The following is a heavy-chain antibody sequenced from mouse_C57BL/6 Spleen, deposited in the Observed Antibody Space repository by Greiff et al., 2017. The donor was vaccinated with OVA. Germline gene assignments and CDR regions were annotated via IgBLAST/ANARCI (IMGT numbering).Heavy chain of an antibody. V-gene: IGHV1-55*01. Sequence: QVQLQQPGAELVKPGASVKMSCKASGYTFTSYWITWVKQRPGQGLEWIGDIYPGSGSTNYNEKFKSKATLTVDTSASTAYMQLSSLTSQDSAVYYCARRDIYYGDYEDAMDYWGQGTSVTVSS. J-gene: IGHJ4*01. CDR1: GYTFTSYW. D-gene: IGHD2-13*01. CDR2: IYPGSGST. CDR3: ARRDIYYGDYEDAMDY.